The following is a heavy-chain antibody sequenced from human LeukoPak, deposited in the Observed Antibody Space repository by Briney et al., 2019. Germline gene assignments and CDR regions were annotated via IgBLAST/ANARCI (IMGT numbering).Heavy chain of an antibody. D-gene: IGHD5-18*01. Sequence: QPGGSLRLSCAASVFTFSSYAMSWVRQAPGKGLEWVSAISGSGGSPSYADSVKGRFTISRDNSKNTLYLQMNSLRAEDTGVYYCAKDGYSYGLNYFDYWGQGTLVTVSS. V-gene: IGHV3-23*01. CDR2: ISGSGGSP. CDR1: VFTFSSYA. J-gene: IGHJ4*02. CDR3: AKDGYSYGLNYFDY.